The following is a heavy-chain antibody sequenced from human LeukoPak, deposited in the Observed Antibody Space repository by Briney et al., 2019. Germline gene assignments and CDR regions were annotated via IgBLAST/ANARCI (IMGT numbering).Heavy chain of an antibody. D-gene: IGHD5-18*01. CDR3: AIVRENNGYIVYGDDY. V-gene: IGHV3-30*02. CDR1: GFTFSSYG. Sequence: PGGSLRLSCAATGFTFSSYGMHWVRQAPGKGLEWVAFIRYDGSNKYYADSVKGRFTISGDNSKNTLSLQMNSLRAEDNAVYCCAIVRENNGYIVYGDDYWGQGTLVTVSS. J-gene: IGHJ4*02. CDR2: IRYDGSNK.